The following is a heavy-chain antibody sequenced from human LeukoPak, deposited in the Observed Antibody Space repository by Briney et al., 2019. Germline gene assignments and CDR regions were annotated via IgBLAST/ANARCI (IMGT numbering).Heavy chain of an antibody. V-gene: IGHV4-39*07. D-gene: IGHD6-19*01. CDR2: IFYNGAT. Sequence: PSETLSLTCSVSGGSISSSSYYWGWIRQPPGKGLEWIGTIFYNGATQFNPSLKSRVTMSIDTSHNQFSLKMSSVTAADTAVYYCVREERWLPQTSPGDYWGQGTLVTVSS. CDR1: GGSISSSSYY. CDR3: VREERWLPQTSPGDY. J-gene: IGHJ4*02.